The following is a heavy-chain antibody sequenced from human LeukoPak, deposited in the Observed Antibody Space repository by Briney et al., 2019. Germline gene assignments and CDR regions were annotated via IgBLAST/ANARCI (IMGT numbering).Heavy chain of an antibody. Sequence: PGGSLRLSSAGSGFTFNNYAMSWVRRAPRKGLEWVSTIMIGGDGKHYADSVKGRFTISRDRSESTLFLQMDDLRADDTAVYYCVRAAPQNCYPSSCSLFDKWGQGTLVTVSS. D-gene: IGHD2-2*01. CDR1: GFTFNNYA. J-gene: IGHJ4*02. CDR2: IMIGGDGK. V-gene: IGHV3-23*01. CDR3: VRAAPQNCYPSSCSLFDK.